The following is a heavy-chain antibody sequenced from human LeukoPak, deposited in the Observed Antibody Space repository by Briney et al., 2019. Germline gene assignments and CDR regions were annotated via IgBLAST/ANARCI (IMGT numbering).Heavy chain of an antibody. CDR3: ARLRTVAGTKFNWFDP. V-gene: IGHV4-34*01. D-gene: IGHD6-19*01. Sequence: SETLSLTCAVYGGSFSGYYWSWIRQPPGKGLEWIGEINHSVSTNYNPSLKSRVTISVDTSKNQFSLKLSSVTAADTAVYYCARLRTVAGTKFNWFDPWGQGTLVTVSS. J-gene: IGHJ5*02. CDR2: INHSVST. CDR1: GGSFSGYY.